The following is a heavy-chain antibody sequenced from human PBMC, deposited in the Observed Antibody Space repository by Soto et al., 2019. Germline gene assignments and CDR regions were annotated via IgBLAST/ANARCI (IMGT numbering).Heavy chain of an antibody. V-gene: IGHV1-18*01. Sequence: ASVKVSCKASGYTFTSYGISWVRQAPGQGLEWMGWISAYNGNTNYAQKLQGRVTMTTDTSTSTAYMELRSLRSDDTAVYYCAREIGQFGEWLSNLWGQGTLVTVSS. J-gene: IGHJ4*02. CDR1: GYTFTSYG. CDR3: AREIGQFGEWLSNL. CDR2: ISAYNGNT. D-gene: IGHD3-3*01.